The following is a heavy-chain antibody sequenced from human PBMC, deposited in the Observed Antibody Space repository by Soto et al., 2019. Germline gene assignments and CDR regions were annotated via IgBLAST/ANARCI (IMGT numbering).Heavy chain of an antibody. D-gene: IGHD3-3*01. CDR2: ISDTGGST. Sequence: EVQLLESGGDLVQPGGSLRLSCAASGFTFSSNVMSWVRQAPGKGLECVSAISDTGGSTYYADSVKGRFTISRDNSKNTLSLHMKSLRAEDTAVYYCAKVGSFYDYWSGRYYFDYWGQGTLVTVSS. CDR1: GFTFSSNV. J-gene: IGHJ4*02. V-gene: IGHV3-23*01. CDR3: AKVGSFYDYWSGRYYFDY.